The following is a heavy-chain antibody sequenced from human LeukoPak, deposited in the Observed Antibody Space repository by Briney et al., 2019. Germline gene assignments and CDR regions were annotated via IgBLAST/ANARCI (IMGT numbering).Heavy chain of an antibody. D-gene: IGHD3-10*01. CDR2: INDDGTYT. CDR3: AKEFGELYKSFDY. Sequence: GGSLRLSCALSGFTSSSYWMHWVRQVPGKGLVWVSRINDDGTYTVYADSVEGRFTISRDNAKNTLYLQMNSLRAEDTAVYYCAKEFGELYKSFDYWGQGTLVTVSS. CDR1: GFTSSSYW. J-gene: IGHJ4*02. V-gene: IGHV3-74*01.